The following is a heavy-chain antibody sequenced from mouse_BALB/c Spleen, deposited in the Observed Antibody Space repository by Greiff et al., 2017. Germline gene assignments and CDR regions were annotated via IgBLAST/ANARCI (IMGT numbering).Heavy chain of an antibody. Sequence: EVKVVESGGGLVQPKGSLKLSCAASGFTFNTYAMNWVRQAPGKGLEWVARIRSKSNNYATYYADSVKDRFTISRDDSQSMLYLQMNNLKTEDTAMYYCVRHENYYYGSSYDYYAMDYWGQGTSVTVSS. CDR1: GFTFNTYA. CDR2: IRSKSNNYAT. CDR3: VRHENYYYGSSYDYYAMDY. J-gene: IGHJ4*01. V-gene: IGHV10-1*02. D-gene: IGHD1-1*01.